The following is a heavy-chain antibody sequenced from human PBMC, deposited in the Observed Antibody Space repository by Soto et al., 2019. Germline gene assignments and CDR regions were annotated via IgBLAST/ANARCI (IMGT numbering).Heavy chain of an antibody. J-gene: IGHJ4*02. V-gene: IGHV3-23*01. CDR2: IGGSGAGT. Sequence: PGGSLRLSCAASGFTFSSYAMSWVRQAPGKGLEWVSGIGGSGAGTNYADFVKGRFTISRDNSKNTLYLQMSSLRAEDTAAYYCARGGGIAVAGTHLDYWGQGTLVTVSS. CDR3: ARGGGIAVAGTHLDY. D-gene: IGHD6-19*01. CDR1: GFTFSSYA.